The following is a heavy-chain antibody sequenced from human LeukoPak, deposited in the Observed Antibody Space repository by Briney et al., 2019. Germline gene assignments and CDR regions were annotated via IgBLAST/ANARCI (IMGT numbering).Heavy chain of an antibody. D-gene: IGHD3-10*01. CDR2: IRSKANSYAT. CDR3: TTSPYYGSGRPFDY. V-gene: IGHV3-73*01. CDR1: GFTFSGSA. J-gene: IGHJ4*02. Sequence: PGGSLGLSCAASGFTFSGSAMHWVRQASGKGLEWVGRIRSKANSYATAYAASVKGRFTISRDDSKNTAYLQMNSLKTEDTAVYYCTTSPYYGSGRPFDYWGQGTLVTVSS.